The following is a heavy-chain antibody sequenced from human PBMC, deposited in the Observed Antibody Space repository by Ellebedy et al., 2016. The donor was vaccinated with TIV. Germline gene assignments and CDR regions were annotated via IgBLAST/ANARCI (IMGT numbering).Heavy chain of an antibody. CDR2: ISYDGSNK. Sequence: GESLKISXAASGFTFSSYGMHWVRQAPGKGLEWVAVISYDGSNKYYADSVKGRFTISRDNSKNTLYLQMNSLRAEDTAVYYCASDSSGWSQWGQGTLVTVSS. CDR3: ASDSSGWSQ. CDR1: GFTFSSYG. D-gene: IGHD6-19*01. J-gene: IGHJ4*02. V-gene: IGHV3-30*03.